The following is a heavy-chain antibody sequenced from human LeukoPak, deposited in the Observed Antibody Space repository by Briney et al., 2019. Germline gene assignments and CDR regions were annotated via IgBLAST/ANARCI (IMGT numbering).Heavy chain of an antibody. CDR1: GFTFSSYA. Sequence: GGSLRLSCAASGFTFSSYAMSWVRQAPGKGLEWVSAISGSGGSTYYADSVKGRFTISRDNAKNTLYLQMSSLRAEDTAMYYCARDRGYSQDYWGQGTLVTVSS. D-gene: IGHD5-18*01. V-gene: IGHV3-23*01. CDR2: ISGSGGST. J-gene: IGHJ4*02. CDR3: ARDRGYSQDY.